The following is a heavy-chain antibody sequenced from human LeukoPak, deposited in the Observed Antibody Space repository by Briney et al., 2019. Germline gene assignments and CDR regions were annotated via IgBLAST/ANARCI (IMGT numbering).Heavy chain of an antibody. V-gene: IGHV3-21*01. D-gene: IGHD3-22*01. CDR1: GFTFSSYS. CDR2: ISSSSSYI. Sequence: GGSLRLSCAASGFTFSSYSMNWVRQAPGKGLEWVSSISSSSSYIYYADSVKGRFTISRDNAKNSLYLQMNSLRAEDKAVYYCARDGETITMIVDDAFDIWGQGTMVTVSS. CDR3: ARDGETITMIVDDAFDI. J-gene: IGHJ3*02.